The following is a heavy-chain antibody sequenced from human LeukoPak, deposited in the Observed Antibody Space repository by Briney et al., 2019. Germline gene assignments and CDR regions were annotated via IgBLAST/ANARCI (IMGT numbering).Heavy chain of an antibody. Sequence: ASVKVSCKAAGYTFTSYGISWVRQAPGQGLEWMGWISAYNGNTNYAQKLQGRVTMTTDTSTSTAYVELRSLRSDDTAVYYCARATVTYYYMDVWGKGTTVTVSS. D-gene: IGHD4-17*01. J-gene: IGHJ6*03. CDR2: ISAYNGNT. CDR3: ARATVTYYYMDV. V-gene: IGHV1-18*01. CDR1: GYTFTSYG.